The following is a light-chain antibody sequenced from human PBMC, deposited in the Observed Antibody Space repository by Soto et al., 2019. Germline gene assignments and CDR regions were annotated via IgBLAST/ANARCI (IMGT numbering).Light chain of an antibody. J-gene: IGKJ3*01. V-gene: IGKV3-20*01. CDR3: QQYGSSPPLT. CDR1: QSVRSNY. CDR2: GAS. Sequence: DIVLTQSPGTLSLSPGERAALSCRASQSVRSNYLAWYQQKPGQAPSLLIYGASNRAAGVPDRFSGSGSGTDFTLTISRLEPEDFAVYYCQQYGSSPPLTFGPGTRVDIK.